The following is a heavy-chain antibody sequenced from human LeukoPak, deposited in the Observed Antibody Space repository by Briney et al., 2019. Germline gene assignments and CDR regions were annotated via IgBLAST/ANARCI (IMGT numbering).Heavy chain of an antibody. D-gene: IGHD3-10*01. CDR3: ASGDRVTMLRGGNVGYFDY. V-gene: IGHV1-2*02. CDR2: INPNSGGT. CDR1: GYTFSGYY. Sequence: ASVKVSCKASGYTFSGYYMHWVRQAPGQGLEWMGWINPNSGGTDYAQKFQGRVTMTRDTSISTAYMELSRLRSDDTAVYYCASGDRVTMLRGGNVGYFDYWGQGTLVTVSS. J-gene: IGHJ4*02.